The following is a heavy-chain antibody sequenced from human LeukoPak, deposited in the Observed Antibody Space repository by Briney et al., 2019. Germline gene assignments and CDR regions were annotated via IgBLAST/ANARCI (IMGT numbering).Heavy chain of an antibody. D-gene: IGHD1-1*01. CDR1: GDSISRRH. CDR2: VYSSGSS. V-gene: IGHV4-4*07. Sequence: PSETLSLTCIVSGDSISRRHWSWIRQPAGKGLKWIGHVYSSGSSQYNPSLKSRVTMSVDTSTNHFSLKLTFVTAADTAIYYCARRWAVENTFDMWGQGTMVTVSS. J-gene: IGHJ3*02. CDR3: ARRWAVENTFDM.